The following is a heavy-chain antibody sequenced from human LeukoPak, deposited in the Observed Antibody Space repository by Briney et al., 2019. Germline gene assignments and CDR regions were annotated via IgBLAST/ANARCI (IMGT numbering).Heavy chain of an antibody. J-gene: IGHJ4*02. V-gene: IGHV3-21*01. CDR3: ARDQQWLFDY. Sequence: GGSLRLSCAASGFTFNNYNMNWVRQAPGKGLEWVSSISSSSSSYIYYADSVKGRFTISRDNAKNSLYLQMNSLRAEDTAVHYCARDQQWLFDYWGQGTLVTVSS. CDR1: GFTFNNYN. CDR2: ISSSSSSYI. D-gene: IGHD6-19*01.